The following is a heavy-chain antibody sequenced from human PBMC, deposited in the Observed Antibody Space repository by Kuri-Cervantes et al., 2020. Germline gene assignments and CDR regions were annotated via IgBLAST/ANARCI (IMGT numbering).Heavy chain of an antibody. V-gene: IGHV3-74*01. J-gene: IGHJ6*02. Sequence: GESLKISCAASGFTFSSYWMHWVRQAPGKGLVWVSRINSDGSSTSYADSVKGRFTISRDNAKNTLYLQMNSLRAEDTAVYYCTTGASLSASSSWYQRVPYYYGMDVWGQGTTVTVSS. CDR2: INSDGSST. CDR1: GFTFSSYW. D-gene: IGHD6-13*01. CDR3: TTGASLSASSSWYQRVPYYYGMDV.